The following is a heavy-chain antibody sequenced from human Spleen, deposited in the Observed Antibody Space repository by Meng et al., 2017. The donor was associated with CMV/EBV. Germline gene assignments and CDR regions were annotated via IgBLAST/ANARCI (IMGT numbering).Heavy chain of an antibody. CDR2: IKQDGSEK. Sequence: GGSLRLSCVASGFSFSDHWMSWVRQAPGKGLEWVANIKQDGSEKYYVDSVKGRFTISRDNAKNSLYLQMNSLRAEDTAVYYCARDLVVLPSQTKQQLGSYYYYGMDVWGQGTTVTVSS. CDR1: GFSFSDHW. J-gene: IGHJ6*02. V-gene: IGHV3-7*01. D-gene: IGHD6-13*01. CDR3: ARDLVVLPSQTKQQLGSYYYYGMDV.